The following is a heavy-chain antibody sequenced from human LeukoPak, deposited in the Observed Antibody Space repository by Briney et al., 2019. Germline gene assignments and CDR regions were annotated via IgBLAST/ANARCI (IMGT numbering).Heavy chain of an antibody. CDR1: GFTFSSSA. V-gene: IGHV3-30*01. Sequence: GGSLRLSCAASGFTFSSSAMHWVPQAPGKRLEWVAVITNGGSNKYYDDAVKGRFTISRDNTKNTLYLQMNSLRAEDTAVYYCARDRRAAGPPFDAVDIWGQGTMVTVSS. CDR3: ARDRRAAGPPFDAVDI. D-gene: IGHD6-13*01. CDR2: ITNGGSNK. J-gene: IGHJ3*02.